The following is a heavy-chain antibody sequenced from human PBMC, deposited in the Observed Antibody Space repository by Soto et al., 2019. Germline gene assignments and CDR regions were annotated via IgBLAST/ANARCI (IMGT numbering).Heavy chain of an antibody. CDR3: AREGYYDYGMDV. Sequence: QVQLQQWGAGLLKPSETLSLTCAVYGGSFSGYYWTWIRQPPGKGLEWIGEINHSGSTNYNPSLKSRVTISVDTSKNQFSLKLSSVTAADTALYYCAREGYYDYGMDVWGQGTTVTVSS. CDR1: GGSFSGYY. V-gene: IGHV4-34*01. J-gene: IGHJ6*02. CDR2: INHSGST.